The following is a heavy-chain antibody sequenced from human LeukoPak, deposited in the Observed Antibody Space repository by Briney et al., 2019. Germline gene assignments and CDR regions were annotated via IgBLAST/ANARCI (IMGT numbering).Heavy chain of an antibody. CDR2: ISSSSSYI. Sequence: PGGSLRLSCAASGFTFSSYSMNWVRQAPGKGLEWVSSISSSSSYIYYADSVKGRFTISRDNAKNSLYLQMNSLRAEDTAVYYCARERFYGDYFDYWGQGTLVIVSS. CDR3: ARERFYGDYFDY. J-gene: IGHJ4*02. V-gene: IGHV3-21*01. D-gene: IGHD4-17*01. CDR1: GFTFSSYS.